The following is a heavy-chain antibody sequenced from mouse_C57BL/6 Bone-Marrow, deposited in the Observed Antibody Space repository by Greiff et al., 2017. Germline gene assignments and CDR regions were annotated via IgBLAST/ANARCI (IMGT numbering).Heavy chain of an antibody. CDR3: SRGGYSQRAMDY. CDR1: GYTFTSYD. V-gene: IGHV1-85*01. J-gene: IGHJ4*01. CDR2: IYPSDGST. D-gene: IGHD2-12*01. Sequence: VQLQQSGPELVKPGASVKLSCKASGYTFTSYDINWVKQRPGQGLEWIGWIYPSDGSTKYNEKFKGKATLTVDTSSSTAYMQLHSLTSEDSAVYYCSRGGYSQRAMDYWGQGTSVTVSS.